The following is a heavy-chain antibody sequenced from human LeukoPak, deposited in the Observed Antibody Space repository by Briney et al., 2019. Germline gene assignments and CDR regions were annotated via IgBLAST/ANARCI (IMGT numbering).Heavy chain of an antibody. CDR2: IYTSGST. CDR1: GGSISSGSYY. J-gene: IGHJ4*02. D-gene: IGHD6-13*01. Sequence: SQTLSLTCTVSGGSISSGSYYWSWIRQPAGKGLEWIGRIYTSGSTNYNPSLKSRVTISVDTSKNQISLKLSSVTAADTAVYYCAREKDSSSWYRGLSDWGQGTLVTVSS. CDR3: AREKDSSSWYRGLSD. V-gene: IGHV4-61*02.